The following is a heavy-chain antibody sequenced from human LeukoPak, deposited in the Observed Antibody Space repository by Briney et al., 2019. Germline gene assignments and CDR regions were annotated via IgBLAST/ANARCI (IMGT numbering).Heavy chain of an antibody. CDR3: ARSSSSSWAEFYYYYYGMDV. J-gene: IGHJ6*02. V-gene: IGHV3-48*01. CDR1: GFTFSSYS. Sequence: GGSLRLSCAASGFTFSSYSMNWVRHAPGKGLEWVSYISSSSSTIYYADSVKGRFTISRDNAKNSLYLQMNSLRAEDTAVYYCARSSSSSWAEFYYYYYGMDVWGQGTKVTVSS. D-gene: IGHD6-13*01. CDR2: ISSSSSTI.